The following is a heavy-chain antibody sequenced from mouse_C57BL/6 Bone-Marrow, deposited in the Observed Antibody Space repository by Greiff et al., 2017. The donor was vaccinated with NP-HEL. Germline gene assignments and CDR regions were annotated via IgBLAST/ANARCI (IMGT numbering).Heavy chain of an antibody. Sequence: EVQLQQSGPSLVRPSQTLSLTCTVTGFSINSDCYWIWIRQFPGNKLEYIGYTFYSGITYYNPSLESRTYITRDTSKNQFSLKLSSVTTEDTATYYCARESDYYVGAWFAYWGQGTLVTVSA. CDR2: TFYSGIT. J-gene: IGHJ3*01. V-gene: IGHV3-3*01. CDR3: ARESDYYVGAWFAY. D-gene: IGHD1-1*01. CDR1: GFSINSDCY.